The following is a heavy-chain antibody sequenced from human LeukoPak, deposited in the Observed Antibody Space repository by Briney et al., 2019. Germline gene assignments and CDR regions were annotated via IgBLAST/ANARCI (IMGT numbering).Heavy chain of an antibody. CDR1: GGSISSYY. V-gene: IGHV4-59*08. Sequence: SETLSLTCTVSGGSISSYYWSWIRQPPGKGLEWIGYIYYSGSTNYNPSLKSRVTISVDTSKNQFSLKLSSVTAADTAVYYCATLLMSGELYFDYWGQGTLVTVSS. CDR2: IYYSGST. J-gene: IGHJ4*02. CDR3: ATLLMSGELYFDY. D-gene: IGHD1-26*01.